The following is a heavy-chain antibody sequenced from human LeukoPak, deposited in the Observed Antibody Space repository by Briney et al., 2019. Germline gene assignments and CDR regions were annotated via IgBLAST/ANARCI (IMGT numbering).Heavy chain of an antibody. J-gene: IGHJ4*02. CDR1: GFTFSSNW. CDR3: TRDQTLSGSGPHFGD. CDR2: INMDGTTT. Sequence: SGGSLRLSCAASGFTFSSNWMHWVRQTPGKGLLWVSRINMDGTTTTYADSVKGRFTISRDNAKNTLYLQMNSLTVEDTAVYYCTRDQTLSGSGPHFGDWGQGTLVTVSS. D-gene: IGHD6-19*01. V-gene: IGHV3-74*01.